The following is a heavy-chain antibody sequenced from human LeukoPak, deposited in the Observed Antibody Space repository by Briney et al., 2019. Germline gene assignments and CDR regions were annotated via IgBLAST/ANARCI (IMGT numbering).Heavy chain of an antibody. D-gene: IGHD3-22*01. V-gene: IGHV4-31*03. CDR1: GASIISDTKY. J-gene: IGHJ4*01. CDR2: IFSTGST. CDR3: ATIMIVASEYYLQY. Sequence: SQTLSLTCTVSGASIISDTKYWSWVRQRPGKGLEWIGHIFSTGSTYYSPSLKSRVTMSIDTSKNQFSLRLSSVTAADTAMYFCATIMIVASEYYLQYWGQGALVTVSS.